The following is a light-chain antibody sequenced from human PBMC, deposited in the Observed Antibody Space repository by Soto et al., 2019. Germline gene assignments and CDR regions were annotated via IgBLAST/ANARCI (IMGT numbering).Light chain of an antibody. CDR2: NNN. J-gene: IGLJ1*01. Sequence: QSVLTQPPSASGTPGQRVTISCSGSSSNIGSNTVNWYQQLPGTAPKLLMYNNNQRPSGVPDRFSGSKSGTSASLAISGLQSEDEADYYCATWDDSLNGYVFGTGTKRTVL. V-gene: IGLV1-44*01. CDR1: SSNIGSNT. CDR3: ATWDDSLNGYV.